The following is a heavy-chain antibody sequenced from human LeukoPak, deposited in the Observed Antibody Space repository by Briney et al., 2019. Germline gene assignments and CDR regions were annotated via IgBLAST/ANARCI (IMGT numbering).Heavy chain of an antibody. CDR3: ARGIFGPTPPHDA. CDR2: INPNIGGT. J-gene: IGHJ5*02. D-gene: IGHD3/OR15-3a*01. CDR1: GYTFTGYY. V-gene: IGHV1-2*02. Sequence: ASVKVSCKASGYTFTGYYMHWVRQAPGQGLEWMGWINPNIGGTNYAQKIQGRVTMTRDTSISTAYMELSRLISDDTAVYYCARGIFGPTPPHDAWGQGTLVTVSS.